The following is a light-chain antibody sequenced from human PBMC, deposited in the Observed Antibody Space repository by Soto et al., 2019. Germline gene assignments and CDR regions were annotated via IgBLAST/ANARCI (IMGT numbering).Light chain of an antibody. V-gene: IGKV3-20*01. CDR1: QTVSGSY. J-gene: IGKJ1*01. CDR3: QHYGSSPEWT. Sequence: ILLTQSPATLSLSPGERATLSCRASQTVSGSYLAWYQHKPGQAPRLLIYGEFSRATGIPDRFSGSGSGTDFTLTISRLEPEDFAVYYCQHYGSSPEWTFGQGTKVDIK. CDR2: GEF.